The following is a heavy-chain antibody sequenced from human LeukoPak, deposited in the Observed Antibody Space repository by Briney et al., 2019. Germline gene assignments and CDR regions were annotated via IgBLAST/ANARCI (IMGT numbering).Heavy chain of an antibody. V-gene: IGHV3-23*01. CDR3: AKSALYDFWSGYPPPTFDY. Sequence: GGSLRASCAASGFTFSTYDMSWVRQAPGKGLEWVSGISSSGGSTYYADSMKGRFTISRDNSKNTLYLQMNSLRAEDTAVYYCAKSALYDFWSGYPPPTFDYWGQGALVTVSS. CDR2: ISSSGGST. CDR1: GFTFSTYD. J-gene: IGHJ4*02. D-gene: IGHD3-3*01.